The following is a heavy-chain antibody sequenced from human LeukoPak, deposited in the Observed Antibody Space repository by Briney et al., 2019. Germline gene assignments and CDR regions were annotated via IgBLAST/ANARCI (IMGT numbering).Heavy chain of an antibody. Sequence: ASVKVSCKASGYTFTSYDINWVRQATGQGLEWMGWISAYNGNTNYAQKLQGRVTMTTDTSTSTAYMELRSLRSDDTAVYYCARELGPVRFDYWGQGTLVTVSS. V-gene: IGHV1-18*01. CDR2: ISAYNGNT. J-gene: IGHJ4*02. CDR3: ARELGPVRFDY. CDR1: GYTFTSYD. D-gene: IGHD3-10*01.